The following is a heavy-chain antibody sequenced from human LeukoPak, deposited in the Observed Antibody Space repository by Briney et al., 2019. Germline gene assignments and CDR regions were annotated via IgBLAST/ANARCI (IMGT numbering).Heavy chain of an antibody. V-gene: IGHV3-74*01. CDR2: INSDGSST. CDR1: GFTFSSYW. Sequence: PGGSPRLSCAASGFTFSSYWMHWVRQAPGKGLVWVSRINSDGSSTSYADSVKGRFTISRDNAKNTLYLQMNSLRAEDTAVYYCARAHSSGWYYYFDYWGQGTLVTVSS. D-gene: IGHD6-19*01. CDR3: ARAHSSGWYYYFDY. J-gene: IGHJ4*02.